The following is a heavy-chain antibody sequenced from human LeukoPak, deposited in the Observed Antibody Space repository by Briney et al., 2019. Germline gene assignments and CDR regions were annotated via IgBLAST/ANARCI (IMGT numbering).Heavy chain of an antibody. CDR1: GGSISSYY. CDR3: AGSTSWEAFDI. J-gene: IGHJ3*02. D-gene: IGHD5/OR15-5a*01. V-gene: IGHV4-59*01. Sequence: SETLSLTCTVSGGSISSYYWSWIRQPPGKGLEWIGYIYYSGSTNYNPSLKSRVTLSVDSSKNQFSLKLTSVTAADTAVYYCAGSTSWEAFDIWGQGTMVTVSS. CDR2: IYYSGST.